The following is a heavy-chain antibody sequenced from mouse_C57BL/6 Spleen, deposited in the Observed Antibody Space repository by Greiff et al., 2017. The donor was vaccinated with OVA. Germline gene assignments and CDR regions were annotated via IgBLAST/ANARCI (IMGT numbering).Heavy chain of an antibody. V-gene: IGHV5-17*01. CDR2: ISSGSSTI. CDR1: GFTFSDYG. J-gene: IGHJ4*01. CDR3: AREGDYDGSYAMDY. Sequence: EVKVVESGGGLVKPGGSLKLSCAASGFTFSDYGMHWVRQAPEKGLEWVAYISSGSSTIYYADTVKGRFTISRDNAKNTLFLQMTSLRSEDTAMYYCAREGDYDGSYAMDYWGQGTSVTVSS. D-gene: IGHD2-4*01.